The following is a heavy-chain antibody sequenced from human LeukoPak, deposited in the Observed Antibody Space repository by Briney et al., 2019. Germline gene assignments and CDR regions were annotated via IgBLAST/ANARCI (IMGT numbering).Heavy chain of an antibody. D-gene: IGHD3-10*01. CDR3: ARVPYGSGSYYNVVYFDY. V-gene: IGHV1-2*02. Sequence: GASVKVSCKASGYTFTGYYMHWVRQAPGQGLEWMGWINPNSGGTNYAQKFQGRVTMTRDTSISTAYMELSRLRSDDTAVYYCARVPYGSGSYYNVVYFDYWGQGTLVTVSS. CDR2: INPNSGGT. CDR1: GYTFTGYY. J-gene: IGHJ4*02.